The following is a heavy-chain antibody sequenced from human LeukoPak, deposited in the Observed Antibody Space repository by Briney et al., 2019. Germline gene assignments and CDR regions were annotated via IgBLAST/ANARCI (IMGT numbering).Heavy chain of an antibody. J-gene: IGHJ6*02. CDR2: IGTAGDT. D-gene: IGHD3-10*01. Sequence: GGSLRLSCAASGFTFSSYDMHWVRQATGKGLEWVSAIGTAGDTYYPGSVKGRFTISRENAKDSLYLQMNSLRAGDTAVYYCARARPLWFGEFVYYYYGMDVWGQGTTVTVSS. V-gene: IGHV3-13*01. CDR1: GFTFSSYD. CDR3: ARARPLWFGEFVYYYYGMDV.